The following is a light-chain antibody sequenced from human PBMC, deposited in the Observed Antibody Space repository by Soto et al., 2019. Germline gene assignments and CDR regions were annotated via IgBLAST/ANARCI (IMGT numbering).Light chain of an antibody. V-gene: IGKV1-39*01. CDR1: QSINSY. CDR3: QQSYSTLGYT. CDR2: AAS. Sequence: DIQMTQSPSSLSASVGDIVTITCRASQSINSYLNWYQQKPGKAPNLLIYAASTLQSGVPSRFSGSGSGTAFTLTISSLQPEEFATYYCQQSYSTLGYTFGQGTKLEIK. J-gene: IGKJ2*01.